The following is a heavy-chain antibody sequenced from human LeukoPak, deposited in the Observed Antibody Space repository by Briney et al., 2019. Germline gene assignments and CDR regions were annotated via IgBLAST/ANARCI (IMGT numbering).Heavy chain of an antibody. CDR2: IGTTTSTI. Sequence: GGSLRLSCATSGFTFSNYNMNWVRQAPGKGLEWVAYIGTTTSTIYYAGSVKGRFTISRDNAKNSLYLQMNSLRDMDTAVYFCARSGSYYRTFDYWGQGSLVTVSS. CDR1: GFTFSNYN. V-gene: IGHV3-48*02. J-gene: IGHJ4*02. CDR3: ARSGSYYRTFDY. D-gene: IGHD1-26*01.